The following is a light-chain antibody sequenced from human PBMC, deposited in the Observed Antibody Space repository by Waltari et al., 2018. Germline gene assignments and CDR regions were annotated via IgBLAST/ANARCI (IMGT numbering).Light chain of an antibody. CDR1: QSISKW. V-gene: IGKV1-5*03. Sequence: DIRMTQSPSTLSASAGDRVIISCRASQSISKWMAWYQQKPGKAPKLLLYEASTLQRGFPSMLSGTGSGTDFTRTISSLQPDDFATYYCQQYNSYSLLTFGGGTKVEIK. CDR2: EAS. J-gene: IGKJ4*01. CDR3: QQYNSYSLLT.